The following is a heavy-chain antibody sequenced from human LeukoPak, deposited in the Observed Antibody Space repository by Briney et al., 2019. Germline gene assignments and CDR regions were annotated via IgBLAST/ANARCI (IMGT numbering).Heavy chain of an antibody. CDR1: GYSFTSYW. J-gene: IGHJ4*02. D-gene: IGHD3-22*01. Sequence: GESLKISCQGSGYSFTSYWISWVRQMPGKGLEWMGRIDPSDSYTNYSPSFQGHVTISADKSISTAYLQWSSLKASDTAMYYCARSEKSPYYYDSSGYLPDYWGQGTLVTVSS. CDR3: ARSEKSPYYYDSSGYLPDY. CDR2: IDPSDSYT. V-gene: IGHV5-10-1*01.